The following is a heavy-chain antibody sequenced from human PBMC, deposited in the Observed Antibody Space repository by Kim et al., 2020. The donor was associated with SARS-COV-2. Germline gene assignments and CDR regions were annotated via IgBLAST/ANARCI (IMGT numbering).Heavy chain of an antibody. CDR1: GFTFSSYA. V-gene: IGHV3-30*04. J-gene: IGHJ6*02. CDR2: ISYDGSNK. Sequence: GGSLRLSCAASGFTFSSYAMHWVRQAPGKGLEWVAVISYDGSNKYYADSVKGRFTISRDNSKNTLYLQMNSLRAEDTAVYYCAREYYYGSGSYPGGYYYYGMDVWGQGTTVTVSS. D-gene: IGHD3-10*01. CDR3: AREYYYGSGSYPGGYYYYGMDV.